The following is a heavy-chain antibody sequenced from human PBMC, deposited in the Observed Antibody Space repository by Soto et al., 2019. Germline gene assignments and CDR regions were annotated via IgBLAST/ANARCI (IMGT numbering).Heavy chain of an antibody. Sequence: GGSLGLSCAASGFTFSSYAMHWVRQAPGKGLEWVAVISYDGSNKYYADSVKGRFNIARDNSKNTPYLQMNSLRAEDTAVYYCARTRDILTGYYYYCYYGMDVWGQGTTVTVSS. CDR1: GFTFSSYA. J-gene: IGHJ6*02. CDR3: ARTRDILTGYYYYCYYGMDV. V-gene: IGHV3-30-3*01. D-gene: IGHD3-9*01. CDR2: ISYDGSNK.